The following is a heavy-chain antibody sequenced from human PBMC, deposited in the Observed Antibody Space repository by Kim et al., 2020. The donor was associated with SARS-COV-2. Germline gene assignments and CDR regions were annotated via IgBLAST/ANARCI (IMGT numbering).Heavy chain of an antibody. J-gene: IGHJ4*02. Sequence: SNPSLKRRVTISVDTSKNQFSLKLSSVTAADTAVYYCARLRGKPQYYFDYWGQGTLVTVSS. CDR3: ARLRGKPQYYFDY. V-gene: IGHV4-39*01. D-gene: IGHD3-16*01.